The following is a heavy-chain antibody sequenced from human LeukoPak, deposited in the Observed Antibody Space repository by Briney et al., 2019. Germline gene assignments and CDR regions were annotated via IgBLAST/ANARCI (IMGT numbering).Heavy chain of an antibody. D-gene: IGHD1-1*01. CDR3: ARLTRRSGNYFDS. J-gene: IGHJ4*02. V-gene: IGHV4-34*01. CDR1: GGSFSGYY. Sequence: PSETLSLTCAVYGGSFSGYYWSWIRQPPGKGLEWIGEINHSGSTNYNPSLKSRVTISVDTSKNQFSLKLSSVTAADTAVYYCARLTRRSGNYFDSWGQGTLVTVSS. CDR2: INHSGST.